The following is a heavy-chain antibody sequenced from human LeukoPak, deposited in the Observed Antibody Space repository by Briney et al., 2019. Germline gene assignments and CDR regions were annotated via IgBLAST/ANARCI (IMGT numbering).Heavy chain of an antibody. CDR1: GFSFISYG. CDR3: AKRPSDYGDYVSYFDY. D-gene: IGHD4-17*01. CDR2: ISDDGRRK. J-gene: IGHJ4*02. Sequence: RGSLRLSCAASGFSFISYGMPWVRQAPGKGLEWVGVISDDGRRKDYADSVKGRFTISRDNSKDTLYLQMNSLRAEDTAVYYCAKRPSDYGDYVSYFDYWGQGTLVTVSS. V-gene: IGHV3-30*18.